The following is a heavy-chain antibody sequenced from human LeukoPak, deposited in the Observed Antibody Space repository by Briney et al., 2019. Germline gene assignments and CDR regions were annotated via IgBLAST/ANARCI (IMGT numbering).Heavy chain of an antibody. CDR3: ARSIVLWFDY. Sequence: PGGSLRLSCAASGYTFSSYEMNWVRQAPGKGLEWVSYISSSGSTIYYADSVKGRFTISRDNAKNSLYLQMNSLRAEDTAVYYCARSIVLWFDYWGQGTLVTVSS. J-gene: IGHJ4*02. V-gene: IGHV3-48*03. CDR1: GYTFSSYE. CDR2: ISSSGSTI. D-gene: IGHD2/OR15-2a*01.